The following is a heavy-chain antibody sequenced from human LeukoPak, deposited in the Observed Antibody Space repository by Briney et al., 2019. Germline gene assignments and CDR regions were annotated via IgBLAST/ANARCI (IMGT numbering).Heavy chain of an antibody. J-gene: IGHJ5*01. CDR2: ISSGSGYI. CDR3: VRGWFDF. Sequence: GGSLRLSCATSGFNFSSYIMSWVRQAPGKGLDWVSSISSGSGYIKYAGSVKGRFTISRDNAENSVFLQMSSLRVDDTALYYCVRGWFDFWGQGTPVTVSS. CDR1: GFNFSSYI. V-gene: IGHV3-21*01.